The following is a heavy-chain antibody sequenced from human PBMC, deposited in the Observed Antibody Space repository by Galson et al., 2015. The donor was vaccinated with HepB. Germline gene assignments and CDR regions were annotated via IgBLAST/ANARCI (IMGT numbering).Heavy chain of an antibody. CDR1: GYPFTSFG. V-gene: IGHV1-18*01. D-gene: IGHD4-11*01. Sequence: SVKVSCKALGYPFTSFGVSWVRQAPGQGLEWMGWISGYNGYTNYADNIQDRVSITTDTSTSTAYMELRNLRSDDTGVYYCARGRPYTYSNRVAFDYSGRRTLVTASS. CDR2: ISGYNGYT. CDR3: ARGRPYTYSNRVAFDY. J-gene: IGHJ4*02.